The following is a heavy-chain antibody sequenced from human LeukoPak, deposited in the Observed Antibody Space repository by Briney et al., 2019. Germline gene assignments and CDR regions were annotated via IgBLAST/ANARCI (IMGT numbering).Heavy chain of an antibody. Sequence: SETLSLTCTVSGGSISSSSYYWGWIRQPPGKGLEWIGSIYYSGSTYYNPSLKSRVTISVDTSKNQFSLKLSSVTAADTAVYYCARAPLSGYLDYWGQGTLVTVSS. V-gene: IGHV4-39*07. CDR3: ARAPLSGYLDY. CDR2: IYYSGST. CDR1: GGSISSSSYY. D-gene: IGHD3-3*01. J-gene: IGHJ4*02.